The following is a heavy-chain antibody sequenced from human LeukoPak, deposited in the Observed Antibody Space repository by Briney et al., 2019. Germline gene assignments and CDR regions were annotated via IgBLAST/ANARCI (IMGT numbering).Heavy chain of an antibody. Sequence: SETLSLTCAVYGGSFSGYYWSWIRQPPGKGLEWIGEINHSGSTNYNPSLKSRVTISVDTSKNQFSLKLSSVTAVDTAVYYCARVTDAAAGTSSWFDPWGQGTLVTVSS. J-gene: IGHJ5*02. D-gene: IGHD6-13*01. CDR1: GGSFSGYY. CDR3: ARVTDAAAGTSSWFDP. V-gene: IGHV4-34*01. CDR2: INHSGST.